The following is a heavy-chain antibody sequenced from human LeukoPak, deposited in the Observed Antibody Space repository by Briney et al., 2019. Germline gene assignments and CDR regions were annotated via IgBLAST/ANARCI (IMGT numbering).Heavy chain of an antibody. J-gene: IGHJ4*02. CDR1: GGSISSSNW. D-gene: IGHD3-22*01. CDR2: IYHSGST. Sequence: PSGTLSLTCAVSGGSISSSNWWSWVRQPPGKGLEWIGEIYHSGSTNYNPSLKSRVTISVDKSKNQFSLKLSSVTAADTAVYYCARDYYDSSGYSHFPGYWGQGTLVTVSS. CDR3: ARDYYDSSGYSHFPGY. V-gene: IGHV4-4*02.